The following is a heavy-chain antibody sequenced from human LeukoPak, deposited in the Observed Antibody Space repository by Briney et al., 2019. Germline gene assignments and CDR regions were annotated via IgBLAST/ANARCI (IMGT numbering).Heavy chain of an antibody. J-gene: IGHJ4*02. CDR3: ARLHDYGEEFDY. CDR1: GGTFSSYA. D-gene: IGHD4-17*01. V-gene: IGHV1-69*05. CDR2: IIPIFGTA. Sequence: SVKVSCKASGGTFSSYAISWVRQAPGQGLEWMGRIIPIFGTANYAQKFQGRVTITTDESTSTAYMELSSLRSEDTAVYYCARLHDYGEEFDYWGQGTLVTVSS.